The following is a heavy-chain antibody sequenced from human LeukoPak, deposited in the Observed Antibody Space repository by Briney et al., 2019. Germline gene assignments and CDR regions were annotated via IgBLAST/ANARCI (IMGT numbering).Heavy chain of an antibody. D-gene: IGHD6-19*01. Sequence: GGSLRLSCAASGFTFRSYGMHWVRQAPGKGLEWVTFILYDGSNKYYGDSVKGRFTISRDNSKNTLYLQMSSLRADDTAVYYCGRDESTSGWFAIDVWGQGTMVTVSS. CDR3: GRDESTSGWFAIDV. CDR1: GFTFRSYG. J-gene: IGHJ3*01. V-gene: IGHV3-30*03. CDR2: ILYDGSNK.